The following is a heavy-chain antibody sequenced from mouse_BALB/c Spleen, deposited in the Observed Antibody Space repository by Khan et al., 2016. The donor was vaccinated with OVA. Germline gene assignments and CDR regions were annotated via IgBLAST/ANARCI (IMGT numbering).Heavy chain of an antibody. V-gene: IGHV5-9*02. CDR2: ISSTGTYT. D-gene: IGHD2-10*01. J-gene: IGHJ3*01. Sequence: EVELVESGGGLVKPGGSLKLSCEVSGFAFNSYDMSWVRQTPEKRLEWVATISSTGTYTYYPDSVKGRFTISRDTARNTLYLQMSSLRSEATALYYCTRPSYYGNPWFTYGGQGTLVTGSA. CDR1: GFAFNSYD. CDR3: TRPSYYGNPWFTY.